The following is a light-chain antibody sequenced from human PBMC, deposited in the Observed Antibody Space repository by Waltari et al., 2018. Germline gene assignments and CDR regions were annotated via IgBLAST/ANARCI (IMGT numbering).Light chain of an antibody. CDR3: QQYYSTPWT. J-gene: IGKJ1*01. CDR1: QRFLYSSNNKHY. V-gene: IGKV4-1*01. CDR2: WAS. Sequence: EIVMTQSPDSLAVSLGERVTTNSKSSQRFLYSSNNKHYSGWYQQKPGQPPKLLIYWASTRGSGVPDRFSGSGSGTDFTLTISSLQAEDVAVYYCQQYYSTPWTFGLGTKVEIK.